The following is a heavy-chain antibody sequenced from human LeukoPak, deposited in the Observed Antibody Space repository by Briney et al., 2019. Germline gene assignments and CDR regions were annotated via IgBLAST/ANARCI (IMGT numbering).Heavy chain of an antibody. CDR2: ISGSGAST. V-gene: IGHV3-23*01. D-gene: IGHD3-22*01. CDR1: GLTFSNYG. J-gene: IGHJ4*02. CDR3: AKDYHYDSNGLRRLDY. Sequence: PGGSLRLSCAASGLTFSNYGMSWVRQAPGKGLEWVSGISGSGASTYYADSVKGRFTISRDNSENTLYLRMNSLRSDGTGVYYCAKDYHYDSNGLRRLDYWGQGTLVTVSS.